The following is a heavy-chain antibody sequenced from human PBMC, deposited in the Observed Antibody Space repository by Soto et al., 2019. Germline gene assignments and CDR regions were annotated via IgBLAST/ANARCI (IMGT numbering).Heavy chain of an antibody. D-gene: IGHD2-8*02. Sequence: SETLSLTCVVSGGSITSSPYYWNWIRQYPGKGLEWLGYISYSGNTYYRASLKSRITISVDTSKNQFSLKLTSLTAADTAVYYCARDKITGLFDYWGQGTLVTVSS. J-gene: IGHJ4*02. CDR3: ARDKITGLFDY. CDR1: GGSITSSPYY. V-gene: IGHV4-31*02. CDR2: ISYSGNT.